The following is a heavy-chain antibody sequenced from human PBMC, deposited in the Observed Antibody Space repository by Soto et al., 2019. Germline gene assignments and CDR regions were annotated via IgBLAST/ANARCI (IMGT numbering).Heavy chain of an antibody. Sequence: PGESLKISCKASGYSFSTYWIAWVRQMPGKSLEWMAIINPDDYDTRYSPSFQGQVTISADRSIKTAYLHWSSLKASDTAMHYCARPDSTGYYSFWGQGTLVTVSS. CDR3: ARPDSTGYYSF. CDR2: INPDDYDT. J-gene: IGHJ4*02. V-gene: IGHV5-51*01. CDR1: GYSFSTYW. D-gene: IGHD3-22*01.